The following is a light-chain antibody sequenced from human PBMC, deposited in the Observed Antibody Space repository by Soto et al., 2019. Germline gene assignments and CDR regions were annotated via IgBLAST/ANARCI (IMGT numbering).Light chain of an antibody. CDR3: AAWDDRLRGFL. V-gene: IGLV1-47*01. J-gene: IGLJ1*01. CDR2: KNS. Sequence: QYALTQPPSASGTPGQRVTISCSGSSSNIGSNSVYWYQQLPGTAPKLLIFKNSQRPSGVPDRFSGSKSGTSASLAVSGLRSGDEADYYCAAWDDRLRGFLFGPGTKVTVL. CDR1: SSNIGSNS.